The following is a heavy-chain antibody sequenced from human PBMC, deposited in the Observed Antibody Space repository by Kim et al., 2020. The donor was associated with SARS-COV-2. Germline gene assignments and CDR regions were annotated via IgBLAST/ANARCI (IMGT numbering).Heavy chain of an antibody. CDR3: ARIYSNLPRGWYFDL. D-gene: IGHD4-4*01. J-gene: IGHJ2*01. Sequence: PSLKSRVTISVDTSNTQFPLKLGSVTAADTAVYYCARIYSNLPRGWYFDLWGRGTLVTVSS. V-gene: IGHV4-31*02.